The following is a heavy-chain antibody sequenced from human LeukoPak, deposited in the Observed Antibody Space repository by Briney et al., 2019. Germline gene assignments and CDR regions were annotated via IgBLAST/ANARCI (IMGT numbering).Heavy chain of an antibody. CDR2: TKEDGSGS. CDR1: GFVFVYNW. D-gene: IGHD6-13*01. Sequence: GGPRKLSVQASGFVFVYNWWSGFGQPPGKGLDRLANTKEDGSGSSYVDSVKGRFTISRDNAKNSLYLQMNSLRAEDTAVYYCAKGGAVGTRYYFDSWGQGTLVTVSS. J-gene: IGHJ4*02. V-gene: IGHV3-7*01. CDR3: AKGGAVGTRYYFDS.